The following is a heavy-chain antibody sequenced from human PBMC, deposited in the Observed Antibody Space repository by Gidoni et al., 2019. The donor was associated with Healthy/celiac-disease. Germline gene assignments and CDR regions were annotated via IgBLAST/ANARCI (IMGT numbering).Heavy chain of an antibody. Sequence: EVQLFESGGGLVQPGGSLGLSCAASAFTFISYAMSWVRPAPGKGLELVSAISGSGSCTYYADYVKGRFTISRDNSKNTLYLQMNSLRAEDTAVYYCAKGAYSSGWYGSEYFQHWGQGTLVTVSS. V-gene: IGHV3-23*01. D-gene: IGHD6-19*01. CDR2: ISGSGSCT. CDR3: AKGAYSSGWYGSEYFQH. CDR1: AFTFISYA. J-gene: IGHJ1*01.